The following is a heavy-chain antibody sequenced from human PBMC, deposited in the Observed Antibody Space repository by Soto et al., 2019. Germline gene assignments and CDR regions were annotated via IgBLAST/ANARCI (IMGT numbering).Heavy chain of an antibody. CDR2: IYYSGST. J-gene: IGHJ4*02. Sequence: KTSGTLSLTCTVSGGSISSSSYYWGWIRQPPGKGLEWIGSIYYSGSTYYNPSLKSRVTISVDTSKNQFSLKLSSVTAADTAVYYCARRQSSSWYGLWGQGTLVT. D-gene: IGHD6-13*01. CDR1: GGSISSSSYY. CDR3: ARRQSSSWYGL. V-gene: IGHV4-39*01.